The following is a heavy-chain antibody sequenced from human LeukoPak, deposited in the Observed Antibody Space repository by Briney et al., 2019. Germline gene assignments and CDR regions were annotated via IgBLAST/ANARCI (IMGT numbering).Heavy chain of an antibody. J-gene: IGHJ4*01. CDR1: GAATTSNY. V-gene: IGHV4-59*01. CDR3: ARGVGYGDSRHYDH. CDR2: IYNYGSA. Sequence: SETLSLTCTVSGAATTSNYWAWIRQSPEKGLEWIGYIYNYGSAKYEPSLKSRVSISEDTAKNQFSLNLKSVTAADTAVYYCARGVGYGDSRHYDHRGHGILVTVSS. D-gene: IGHD4-17*01.